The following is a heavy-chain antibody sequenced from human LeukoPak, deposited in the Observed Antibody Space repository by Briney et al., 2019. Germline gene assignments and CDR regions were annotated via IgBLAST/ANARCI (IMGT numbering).Heavy chain of an antibody. Sequence: PGRSLRLSCAASGFTYDDYAMHWVRQAPGKGLEWVSGISWNSGSIGYADSVKGRFTISRDNAKNSLYLQMSSLRAEDTALYYCAKDNYYDSSGSFDYWGQGTLVTVSS. CDR1: GFTYDDYA. CDR3: AKDNYYDSSGSFDY. CDR2: ISWNSGSI. D-gene: IGHD3-22*01. V-gene: IGHV3-9*01. J-gene: IGHJ4*02.